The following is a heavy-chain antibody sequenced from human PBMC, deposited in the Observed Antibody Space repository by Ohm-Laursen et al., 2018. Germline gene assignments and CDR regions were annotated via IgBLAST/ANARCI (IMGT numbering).Heavy chain of an antibody. CDR2: SYYCGIT. V-gene: IGHV4-31*02. CDR1: GRPISSDPYF. CDR3: ATRPPLNYYHYGMDV. J-gene: IGHJ6*02. Sequence: SETLSRTRTVCGRPISSDPYFWIWIRQHPVSVLEWIQYSYYCGITYYNPSLKSRLTISIDTSKNQLSLKLSSVTAEDTAVYYCATRPPLNYYHYGMDVWGQGTTVTVSS.